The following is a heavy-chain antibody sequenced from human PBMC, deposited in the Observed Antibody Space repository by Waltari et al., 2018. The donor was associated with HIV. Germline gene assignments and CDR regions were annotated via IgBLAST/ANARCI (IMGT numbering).Heavy chain of an antibody. D-gene: IGHD1-1*01. Sequence: EVQLVASGGGLVQPGGSLSLSCAASGLAFSDSHMDWVRQAPGKGLEWVGRIRNKPSSYTTEYAASVKGRFSISRDDSRNSLYLQMNSLKTEDTAVYYCTTSAIGNIFDNWGQGTLVTVSS. CDR1: GLAFSDSH. CDR3: TTSAIGNIFDN. V-gene: IGHV3-72*01. J-gene: IGHJ4*02. CDR2: IRNKPSSYTT.